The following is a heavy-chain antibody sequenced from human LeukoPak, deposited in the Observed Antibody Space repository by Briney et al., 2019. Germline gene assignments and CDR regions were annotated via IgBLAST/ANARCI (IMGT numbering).Heavy chain of an antibody. V-gene: IGHV1-2*02. CDR3: ARDHGYYDSSGYYYYYYYMDV. CDR1: GYTFTGYY. Sequence: GASVKVSCKASGYTFTGYYMHWVRQAPGQGLEWMGWINPNSGGTNYAQKFQGRVTMTRDTSISTAYMELSRLRSDDTAVYYCARDHGYYDSSGYYYYYYYMDVWGKGTTVTVSS. J-gene: IGHJ6*03. CDR2: INPNSGGT. D-gene: IGHD3-22*01.